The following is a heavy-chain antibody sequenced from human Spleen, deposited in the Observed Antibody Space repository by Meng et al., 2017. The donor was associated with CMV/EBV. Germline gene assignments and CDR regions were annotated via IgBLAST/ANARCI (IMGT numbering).Heavy chain of an antibody. D-gene: IGHD4-11*01. CDR1: GFTFSSYA. CDR2: IKQDGSEK. J-gene: IGHJ4*02. V-gene: IGHV3-7*01. Sequence: GESLKISCAASGFTFSSYAMSWVRQAPGKGLEWVANIKQDGSEKYYVDSVKGRFTISRDNAKNSLYLQMNSLRAEDTAVYYCARDGVRGDYMVDYWGQGTLVTVSS. CDR3: ARDGVRGDYMVDY.